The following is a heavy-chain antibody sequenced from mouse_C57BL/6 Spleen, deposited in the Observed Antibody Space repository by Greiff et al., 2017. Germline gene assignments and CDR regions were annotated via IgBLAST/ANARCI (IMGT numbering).Heavy chain of an antibody. CDR1: GYTFTSYW. J-gene: IGHJ3*01. D-gene: IGHD2-1*01. CDR3: ATIYYGNYGAY. V-gene: IGHV1-74*01. Sequence: QVQLQQPGAELVKPGASVKVSCKASGYTFTSYWMHWVKQRPGQGLEWIGRIHPSDSDTNYNQKFKGTATLTVDKSSSTAYMQLSSLTSEDSAVYYCATIYYGNYGAYWGQGTLVTVSA. CDR2: IHPSDSDT.